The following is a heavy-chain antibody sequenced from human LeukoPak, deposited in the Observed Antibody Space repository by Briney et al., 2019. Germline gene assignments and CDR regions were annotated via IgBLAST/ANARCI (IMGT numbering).Heavy chain of an antibody. Sequence: GGSLRLSCAASGFTFSSYGMRWVRQAPGKGLEWVAFIWYDGSNEYYADSVKGRFTISRDNSKNTLYLQMNSLRAEDTAVYHCARDRVGATATGDYYYGMDVWGQGTTVTVSS. CDR1: GFTFSSYG. D-gene: IGHD1-26*01. CDR3: ARDRVGATATGDYYYGMDV. V-gene: IGHV3-33*01. J-gene: IGHJ6*02. CDR2: IWYDGSNE.